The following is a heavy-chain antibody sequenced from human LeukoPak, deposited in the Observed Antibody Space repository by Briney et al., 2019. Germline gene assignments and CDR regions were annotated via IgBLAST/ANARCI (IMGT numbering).Heavy chain of an antibody. V-gene: IGHV3-30*04. Sequence: PGRSLRLSCAASGFTFSSYAMHWVRQAPGKGLEWVAVISYDGSNKYYADSVKGRFTISRDNSKNTLYLQMNSLRAEDTAVYYCARDGGVLLDWSRNWFDPWGQGTLVTVSS. CDR1: GFTFSSYA. CDR3: ARDGGVLLDWSRNWFDP. CDR2: ISYDGSNK. D-gene: IGHD3-10*01. J-gene: IGHJ5*02.